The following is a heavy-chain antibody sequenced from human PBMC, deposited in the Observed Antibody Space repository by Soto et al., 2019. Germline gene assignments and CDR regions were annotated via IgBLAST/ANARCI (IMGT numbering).Heavy chain of an antibody. V-gene: IGHV4-39*01. CDR3: ARHSYGVAAAGPMGVIAVTSNAGNFDY. D-gene: IGHD6-13*01. J-gene: IGHJ4*02. CDR1: GGSISSSSYY. CDR2: IYYSGST. Sequence: QLQLQESGPGLVKPSETLSLTCTVSGGSISSSSYYWGWIRQPPGKGLEWIGSIYYSGSTYYNPSLKSRVTISVDTSKNQLSLKLSSVTAADTAVYYCARHSYGVAAAGPMGVIAVTSNAGNFDYWGQGTLVTVSS.